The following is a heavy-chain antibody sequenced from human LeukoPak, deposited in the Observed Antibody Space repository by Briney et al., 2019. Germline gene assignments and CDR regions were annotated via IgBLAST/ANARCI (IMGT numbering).Heavy chain of an antibody. D-gene: IGHD3-22*01. CDR1: GFTFTSYG. V-gene: IGHV1-18*01. CDR2: ISAYDGNT. J-gene: IGHJ4*02. CDR3: ARVGYYDSSGYYSWGRTVVGEGFDY. Sequence: SGGSLRLSCAASGFTFTSYGISWVRQAPGQGLEWMGWISAYDGNTNYAQKLQGRVTMTTDTSTSTAYMELRSLRSDDTAVYYCARVGYYDSSGYYSWGRTVVGEGFDYWGQGTLVTVSS.